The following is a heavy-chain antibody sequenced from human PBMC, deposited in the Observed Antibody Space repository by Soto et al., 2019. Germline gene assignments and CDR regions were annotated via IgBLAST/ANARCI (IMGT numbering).Heavy chain of an antibody. Sequence: QLQLQESGPGLVKPSETLSLTCTVSGGSISSSSYYWGWIHQPPGKGLEWIGSIYYSGSTYYNPSRTSRVTISVDTSKNQFSLKLSSVTAAXXXVYYCARHRSSYFDYWGQGTLVTVSS. V-gene: IGHV4-39*01. CDR3: ARHRSSYFDY. J-gene: IGHJ4*02. CDR1: GGSISSSSYY. CDR2: IYYSGST.